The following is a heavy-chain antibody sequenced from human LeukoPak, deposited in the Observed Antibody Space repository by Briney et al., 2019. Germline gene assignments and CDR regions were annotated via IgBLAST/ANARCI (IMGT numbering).Heavy chain of an antibody. J-gene: IGHJ6*03. Sequence: SETLSLICTVSGYSISSGYYWGWIRQPPGKGLEWTGSIDHSGSTYYNPSLKSRITISVDTSKNQFSLKLSSVTAADTAVYYCAREILLWFGELNYYYYMDVWGKGTTVTVSS. CDR1: GYSISSGYY. CDR2: IDHSGST. CDR3: AREILLWFGELNYYYYMDV. V-gene: IGHV4-38-2*02. D-gene: IGHD3-10*01.